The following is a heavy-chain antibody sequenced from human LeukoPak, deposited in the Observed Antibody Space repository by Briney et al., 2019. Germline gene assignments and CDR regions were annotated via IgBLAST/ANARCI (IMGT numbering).Heavy chain of an antibody. CDR1: GFTLSDYW. Sequence: GGSLRLSCAASGFTLSDYWMHWVRQVPGKGLVWVSYINNEGSSANYADSAKGRFTISRDNAKNTLYLQMSSLRDEDTAIYFCARDRSYGYDCWGQGTLVTVSS. CDR3: ARDRSYGYDC. CDR2: INNEGSSA. D-gene: IGHD3-16*01. J-gene: IGHJ4*02. V-gene: IGHV3-74*01.